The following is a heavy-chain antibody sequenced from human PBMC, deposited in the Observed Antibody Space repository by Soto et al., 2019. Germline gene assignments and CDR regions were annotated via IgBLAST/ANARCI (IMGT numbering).Heavy chain of an antibody. J-gene: IGHJ5*02. Sequence: TSETLSLTCAVYGGSFSGYYWSWIRQPPGKGLEWIGEINHSGSTNYNPSLKSRVTISVDTSKNQFSLKLSSVTAADTAVYYCAREGLVGYCSGGSCYVNWFDPWGQGTLVTVSS. V-gene: IGHV4-34*01. CDR2: INHSGST. CDR1: GGSFSGYY. D-gene: IGHD2-15*01. CDR3: AREGLVGYCSGGSCYVNWFDP.